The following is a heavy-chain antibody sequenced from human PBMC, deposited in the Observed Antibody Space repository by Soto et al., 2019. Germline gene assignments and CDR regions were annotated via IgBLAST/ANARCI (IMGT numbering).Heavy chain of an antibody. Sequence: QVQLVESGGGLVKPGGSLRLSCAASGFTFSDYYMNWLRQAPGKGLAWVSYTSSRDDPIYYADSVKGRFTISRDNAKKSLDLQMTRLRAEDTAVYYCARDQERGGDSRGYYVPDAFDVWVQGTMVTASS. CDR2: TSSRDDPI. D-gene: IGHD3-22*01. J-gene: IGHJ3*01. V-gene: IGHV3-11*01. CDR1: GFTFSDYY. CDR3: ARDQERGGDSRGYYVPDAFDV.